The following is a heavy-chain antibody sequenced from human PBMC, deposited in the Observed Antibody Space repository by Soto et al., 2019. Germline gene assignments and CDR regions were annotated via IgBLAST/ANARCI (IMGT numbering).Heavy chain of an antibody. Sequence: PGGSLRLSCTASGVAFSSSAMSWLRQAPGKGLEWVSAISAGAESTYYADSVKGRFTISRDTSKSTLYLQMNSLRAEDTAVYFCAKRRYCSSTSCHAFDNWGQGTLVTVSS. CDR2: ISAGAEST. CDR1: GVAFSSSA. V-gene: IGHV3-23*01. CDR3: AKRRYCSSTSCHAFDN. J-gene: IGHJ4*02. D-gene: IGHD2-2*01.